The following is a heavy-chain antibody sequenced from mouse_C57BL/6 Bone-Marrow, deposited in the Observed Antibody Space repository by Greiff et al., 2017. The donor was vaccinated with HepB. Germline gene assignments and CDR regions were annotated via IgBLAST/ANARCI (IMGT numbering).Heavy chain of an antibody. CDR3: AKGGVCPSFAY. CDR2: ISSGGSYT. J-gene: IGHJ3*01. D-gene: IGHD2-10*02. CDR1: GFTFSSYG. Sequence: EVQLVESGGDLVKPGGSLKLSCAASGFTFSSYGMSWVRQTPDKRLEWVATISSGGSYTYYPDSVKGRFTISRDNAKNTLYLQMSSLKSEDTAMYYCAKGGVCPSFAYWGQGTLVTVSA. V-gene: IGHV5-6*01.